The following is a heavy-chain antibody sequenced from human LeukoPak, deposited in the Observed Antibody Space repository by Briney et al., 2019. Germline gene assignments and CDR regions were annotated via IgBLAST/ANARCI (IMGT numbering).Heavy chain of an antibody. Sequence: PGRSLRLSCAASGFTFSSFGMHWVRQAPGKGLEWVALISHNGGRKDYADSVKGRFTIDRDNSKNTVYLQMNSLRPDDTGIYSCARQESRNYQYEGLDYWGQGNLVTVSS. CDR1: GFTFSSFG. J-gene: IGHJ4*02. D-gene: IGHD3-16*01. CDR2: ISHNGGRK. V-gene: IGHV3-30*03. CDR3: ARQESRNYQYEGLDY.